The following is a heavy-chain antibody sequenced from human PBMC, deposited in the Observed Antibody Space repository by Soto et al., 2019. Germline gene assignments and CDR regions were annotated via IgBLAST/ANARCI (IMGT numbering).Heavy chain of an antibody. CDR1: GFTFSSYG. J-gene: IGHJ4*02. V-gene: IGHV3-33*01. CDR3: ARADYGDIATFDY. D-gene: IGHD4-17*01. Sequence: QVQLVESGGGVVQPGRSLRLSCAASGFTFSSYGMHWVRQAPGKGLEWVAVIWYDGSNKYYADSVKGRFTISRDNSKNTLYLQMNSLRAEDTAVYYCARADYGDIATFDYWGQGTLVTVSS. CDR2: IWYDGSNK.